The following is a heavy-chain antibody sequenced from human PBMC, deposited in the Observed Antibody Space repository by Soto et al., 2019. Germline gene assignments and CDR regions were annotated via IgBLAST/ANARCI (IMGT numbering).Heavy chain of an antibody. CDR2: IYYSGST. V-gene: IGHV4-59*01. CDR3: ARALGYSGYAGMDV. J-gene: IGHJ6*02. Sequence: PSETLSLTCTVSGGSISSYYWSWIRQPPGKGLEWIGYIYYSGSTNYNPSLKSRVTISVDTSKNQFSLKLSSVTAADTAVYYCARALGYSGYAGMDVWGQGTTVTVSS. CDR1: GGSISSYY. D-gene: IGHD5-12*01.